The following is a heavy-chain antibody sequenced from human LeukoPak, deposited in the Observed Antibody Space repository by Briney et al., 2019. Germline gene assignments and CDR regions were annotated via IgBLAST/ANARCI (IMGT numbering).Heavy chain of an antibody. D-gene: IGHD3-10*01. Sequence: QPGGSLRLSCAASDFNFITYAMSWVRQAPGKGLEWVSTISGGGDATYYADSVKGRFTISRDNSKNTLYLQMNSLRVEDTAVYYCARDSSMLRGPLVIYYFDFWGQGTLVTVSS. CDR2: ISGGGDAT. CDR3: ARDSSMLRGPLVIYYFDF. J-gene: IGHJ4*02. V-gene: IGHV3-23*01. CDR1: DFNFITYA.